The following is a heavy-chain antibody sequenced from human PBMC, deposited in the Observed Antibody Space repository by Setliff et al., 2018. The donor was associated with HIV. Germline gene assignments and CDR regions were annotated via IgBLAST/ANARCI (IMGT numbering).Heavy chain of an antibody. CDR2: IYYGST. CDR3: SRRRCSAASCPDNSWNWLDP. J-gene: IGHJ5*02. CDR1: GDSISSYY. V-gene: IGHV4-59*08. D-gene: IGHD2-15*01. Sequence: PSETLSLTCTVSGDSISSYYWNWIRQPPGKALEWIGYIYYGSTNYNPSFEGRVTISVDTSKNKFSLKLMSVTAADTAMYYCSRRRCSAASCPDNSWNWLDPWGQGTLVTVSS.